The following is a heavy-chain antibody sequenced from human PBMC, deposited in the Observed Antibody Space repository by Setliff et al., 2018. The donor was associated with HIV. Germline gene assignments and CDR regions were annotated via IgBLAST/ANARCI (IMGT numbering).Heavy chain of an antibody. CDR3: ARDSGDDYSVYYYYGMDV. J-gene: IGHJ6*02. V-gene: IGHV1-3*01. CDR1: GYTFTNYA. CDR2: INAGNGDT. D-gene: IGHD4-4*01. Sequence: ASVKVSCKASGYTFTNYAMHWVRQAPGQRLEWMGWINAGNGDTKYSQKFQGRVTFTWDTSASTAYMELSSLRSEDTALYYCARDSGDDYSVYYYYGMDVWGQGTTVTVSS.